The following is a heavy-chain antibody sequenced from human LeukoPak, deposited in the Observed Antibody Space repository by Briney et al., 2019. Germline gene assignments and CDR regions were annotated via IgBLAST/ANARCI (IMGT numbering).Heavy chain of an antibody. D-gene: IGHD3-22*01. J-gene: IGHJ4*02. CDR3: AKFRGMIVASYFFDY. Sequence: GGSLRLSCAASGFTVSSNYMSWVRQAPGKGLEWVSVIYSGGSTYYADSVKGRFTISRDNSKNTLYLHMNSLRAEDTAIYYCAKFRGMIVASYFFDYWGQGALVTVSS. CDR2: IYSGGST. V-gene: IGHV3-66*01. CDR1: GFTVSSNY.